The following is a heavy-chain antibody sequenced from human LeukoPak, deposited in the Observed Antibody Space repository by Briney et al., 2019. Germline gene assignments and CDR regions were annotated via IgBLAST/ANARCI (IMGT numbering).Heavy chain of an antibody. CDR3: ARYQRGDFRNFDY. CDR2: IYYSGST. J-gene: IGHJ4*02. V-gene: IGHV4-61*01. Sequence: SETLSLTCTVSGGSVSTGSYYWSWIRQPPGKGLEYIGYIYYSGSTNYNPSLRSRVTISVDTSKNQFSLRLSSVTAADTAVYYCARYQRGDFRNFDYWGQGTLLTVSS. D-gene: IGHD4-17*01. CDR1: GGSVSTGSYY.